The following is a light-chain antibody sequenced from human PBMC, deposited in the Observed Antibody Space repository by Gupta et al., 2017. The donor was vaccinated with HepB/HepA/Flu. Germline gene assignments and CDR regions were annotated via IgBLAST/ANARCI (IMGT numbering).Light chain of an antibody. Sequence: EIVMTQSLATLSVSPGERATLSCRASQSVSSNLAWYQQKPGQVPRLLIYDASTRATGIPARFSGSGSGTDFTLTISSLQSEDCGIYYCLQYNNWWTFGQGTQVEI. CDR3: LQYNNWWT. CDR1: QSVSSN. CDR2: DAS. J-gene: IGKJ1*01. V-gene: IGKV3-15*01.